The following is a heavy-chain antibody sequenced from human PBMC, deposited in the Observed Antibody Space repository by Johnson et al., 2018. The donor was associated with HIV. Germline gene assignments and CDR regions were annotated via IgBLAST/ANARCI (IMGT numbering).Heavy chain of an antibody. Sequence: VQLVESGGGLVQPGRSLRLSCVASGVKLDDYAMHWVRQPPEKGLEWVSGISWNSGSIGYADSVKGRFTISRDNSKNTLYLQMNSLRAEDTAVYYCARDKAVGYSSGWHAFDIWGQGTMVTVSS. D-gene: IGHD6-19*01. J-gene: IGHJ3*02. V-gene: IGHV3-9*01. CDR1: GVKLDDYA. CDR2: ISWNSGSI. CDR3: ARDKAVGYSSGWHAFDI.